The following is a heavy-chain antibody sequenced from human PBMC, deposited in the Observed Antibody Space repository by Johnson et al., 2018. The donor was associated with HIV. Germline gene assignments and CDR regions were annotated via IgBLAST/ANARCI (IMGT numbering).Heavy chain of an antibody. CDR1: GFSFSNYW. Sequence: VQLVESGGDLVQPGGSLRLSCVASGFSFSNYWMHWVRQAPGKGPVWVSRISPDESKTDYADSVKGRFTISRDNAKNTLHLQMNSLRGEDTAVYYCAKSTQANILRESGPYGAFDIWGQGTMVTVSS. V-gene: IGHV3-74*02. J-gene: IGHJ3*02. CDR2: ISPDESKT. CDR3: AKSTQANILRESGPYGAFDI. D-gene: IGHD3-10*01.